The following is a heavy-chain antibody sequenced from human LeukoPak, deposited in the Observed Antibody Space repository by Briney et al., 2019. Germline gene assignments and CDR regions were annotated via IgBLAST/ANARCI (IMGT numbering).Heavy chain of an antibody. J-gene: IGHJ2*01. Sequence: RASVKVSCKASGGTFSSYAISWVRQAPGQGLEWMGGIIPIFGTANYAQKFQGRVTITTDESTSTAYMELSSLRSEDTAVYYCARAPVVPAATIVYWYFDLWGRGTLITVSS. V-gene: IGHV1-69*05. CDR2: IIPIFGTA. D-gene: IGHD2-2*01. CDR1: GGTFSSYA. CDR3: ARAPVVPAATIVYWYFDL.